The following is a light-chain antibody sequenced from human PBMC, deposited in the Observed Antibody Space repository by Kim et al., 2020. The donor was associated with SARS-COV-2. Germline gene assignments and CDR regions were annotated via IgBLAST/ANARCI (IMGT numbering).Light chain of an antibody. V-gene: IGLV3-19*01. CDR1: SLRSYY. CDR2: GKN. J-gene: IGLJ2*01. CDR3: NSRDSSGNHVV. Sequence: ALGQTVRIRCQGDSLRSYYASWYQQKPGQAPVLVIYGKNNWPSGIPDRFSGSSSGNTASLTITGAQAEDEADYYCNSRDSSGNHVVFGGGTQLTVL.